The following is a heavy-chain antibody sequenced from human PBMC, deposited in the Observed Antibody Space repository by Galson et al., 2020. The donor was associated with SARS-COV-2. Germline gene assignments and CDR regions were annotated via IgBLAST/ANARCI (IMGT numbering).Heavy chain of an antibody. V-gene: IGHV4-31*03. CDR3: ARDLVGAMGLIDY. Sequence: SETLSLTCTVSGGSISSGGYYWSWIRQHPGKGLEWIGYIYYSGSTYYNPSLKSRVTISVDTSKNQFSLKLSSVTAADTAVYYCARDLVGAMGLIDYWGQGTLVTVSS. CDR1: GGSISSGGYY. J-gene: IGHJ4*02. CDR2: IYYSGST. D-gene: IGHD1-26*01.